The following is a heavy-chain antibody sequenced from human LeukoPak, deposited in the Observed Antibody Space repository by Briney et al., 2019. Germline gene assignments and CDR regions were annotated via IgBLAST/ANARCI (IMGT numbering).Heavy chain of an antibody. V-gene: IGHV3-21*04. CDR3: AREARARWEPYYFDY. D-gene: IGHD1-26*01. J-gene: IGHJ4*02. CDR2: ISSSSSYI. CDR1: GFTFSSYS. Sequence: GGSLRLSCAASGFTFSSYSMNWVRQAPGKGLEWVSSISSSSSYIYYADSVKGRFTISRDNAKNSLYLQMNSLRAEDTAVYYCAREARARWEPYYFDYWGQGTLVTVSS.